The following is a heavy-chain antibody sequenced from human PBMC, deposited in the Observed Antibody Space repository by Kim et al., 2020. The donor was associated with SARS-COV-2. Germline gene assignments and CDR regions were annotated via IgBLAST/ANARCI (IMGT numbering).Heavy chain of an antibody. D-gene: IGHD6-6*01. V-gene: IGHV3-23*01. Sequence: VGSLRLSCVASGISFNSYAMSWVRQAPGKGLEWVSAINGVGSNTFYANSVKGRFTISRDNSKNTLYLHMNGLRPEDTAVYFCAKDSSHYRFFDYWGQGTLVTVSS. CDR1: GISFNSYA. J-gene: IGHJ4*02. CDR2: INGVGSNT. CDR3: AKDSSHYRFFDY.